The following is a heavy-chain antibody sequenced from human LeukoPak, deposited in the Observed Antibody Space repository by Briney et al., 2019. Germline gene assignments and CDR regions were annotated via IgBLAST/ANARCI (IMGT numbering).Heavy chain of an antibody. D-gene: IGHD1-26*01. CDR3: AKLLSGSYYFYYALDV. J-gene: IGHJ6*02. V-gene: IGHV3-23*01. Sequence: GGSLRLSCAASGFTFSSYAMSWVRQAPGKGLEWVSAISGSGGSTYYADSVKGRFTISRDNSKNTLYLQMSSLRVEDTAVYYCAKLLSGSYYFYYALDVWGQGTTVTVSS. CDR1: GFTFSSYA. CDR2: ISGSGGST.